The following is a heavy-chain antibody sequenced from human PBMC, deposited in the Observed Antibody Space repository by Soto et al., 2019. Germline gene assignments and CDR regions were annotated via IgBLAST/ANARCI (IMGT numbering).Heavy chain of an antibody. CDR3: ARGGGYSFGSLFDY. CDR1: DDSISTYY. D-gene: IGHD5-18*01. J-gene: IGHJ4*02. V-gene: IGHV4-59*01. CDR2: IYHSGSA. Sequence: PSETLSLTCTVSDDSISTYYWSWIRQPPGKGLEWIGYIYHSGSAMYNPSLKSRVSMSVDTSKSQFSLKLSSVTAADTAVYFCARGGGYSFGSLFDYWGPGTLVTVSS.